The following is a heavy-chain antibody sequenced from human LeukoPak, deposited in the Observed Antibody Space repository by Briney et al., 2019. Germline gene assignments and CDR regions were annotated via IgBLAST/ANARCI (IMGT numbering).Heavy chain of an antibody. CDR2: INPYSGGT. CDR1: GYTFTDYY. J-gene: IGHJ4*02. V-gene: IGHV1-2*02. D-gene: IGHD4-17*01. CDR3: ARGDIYGDYVW. Sequence: GASVKVSCKASGYTFTDYYMHWVRQAPGKGLEWMGWINPYSGGTKNAQKFQGRVTMTRGASTSTAYMDLSRLTFDDTAFYYCARGDIYGDYVWWGQGTLVTVSS.